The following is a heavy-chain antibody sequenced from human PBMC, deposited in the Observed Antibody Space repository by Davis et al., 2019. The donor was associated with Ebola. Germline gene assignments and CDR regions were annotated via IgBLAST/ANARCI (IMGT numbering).Heavy chain of an antibody. CDR3: ARGSGARVWPSQPWFDP. J-gene: IGHJ5*02. D-gene: IGHD3-16*01. CDR2: INPHSGGT. V-gene: IGHV1-2*04. Sequence: AASVKVSCKASGYTFTSYYMHSLRQAPGHGLEWMGWINPHSGGTNYAQKFQGWVTMTRDTSISTAYMELSRLRSDDTAVYYCARGSGARVWPSQPWFDPWGQGTLVTVSS. CDR1: GYTFTSYY.